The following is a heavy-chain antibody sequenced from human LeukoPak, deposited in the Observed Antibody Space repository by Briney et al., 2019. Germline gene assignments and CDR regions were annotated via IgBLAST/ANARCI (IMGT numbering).Heavy chain of an antibody. CDR1: GGSISSYY. Sequence: SETLSLTCTVSGGSISSYYWSWIRQPPGKGLEWIGYIYYSGSTNYNPSLKSRVTISVDTSKNQFSLKLSSVTAADTAVYYCARDRGSCWGIDYWGQGTLVTVSS. J-gene: IGHJ4*02. D-gene: IGHD2-15*01. V-gene: IGHV4-59*01. CDR2: IYYSGST. CDR3: ARDRGSCWGIDY.